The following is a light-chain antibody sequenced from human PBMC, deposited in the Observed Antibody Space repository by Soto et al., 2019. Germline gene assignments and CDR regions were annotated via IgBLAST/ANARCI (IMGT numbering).Light chain of an antibody. V-gene: IGKV2-28*01. Sequence: DIVMTQSPLSLPVTPGEPASISCRSSQSLLHSNGYNYLDWYLQKPGQSPQLLIYLGSNRASGVPDRFSGSGSGTHFTLRISRVEAEDVGFYYCMQAQRIPRTSGQGTKV. CDR1: QSLLHSNGYNY. CDR2: LGS. J-gene: IGKJ1*01. CDR3: MQAQRIPRT.